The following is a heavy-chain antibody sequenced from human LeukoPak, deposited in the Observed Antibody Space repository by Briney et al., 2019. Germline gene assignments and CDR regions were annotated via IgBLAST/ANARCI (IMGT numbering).Heavy chain of an antibody. V-gene: IGHV4-34*01. D-gene: IGHD3-22*01. J-gene: IGHJ4*02. CDR3: ARAPHFFDTSGSRYYFDY. CDR1: GGSFSGYY. Sequence: PSETLSLTCAVYGGSFSGYYWSWIRQPPGKGLEWIGEINHSGSTNYNPSLKSRVTISVDKSKNQFSLKLSSVTAADTAVYYCARAPHFFDTSGSRYYFDYWGQGALVTVSS. CDR2: INHSGST.